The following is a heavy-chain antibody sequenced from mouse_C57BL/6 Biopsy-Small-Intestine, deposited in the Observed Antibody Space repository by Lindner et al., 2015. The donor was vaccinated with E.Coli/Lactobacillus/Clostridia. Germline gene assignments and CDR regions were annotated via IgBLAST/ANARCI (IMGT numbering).Heavy chain of an antibody. Sequence: VQLQESGAELVKPGASVKLSCTASGFNIKDYYMHWVKQRPEQGLEWIGWIDPENGDTEYASKFQGKATITADTSSNTAYLQLSSLTSEDTAVYYCTTRIYYGNPYFDYWGPRHHSHSLL. V-gene: IGHV14-4*01. CDR3: TTRIYYGNPYFDY. CDR1: GFNIKDYY. J-gene: IGHJ2*01. D-gene: IGHD2-1*01. CDR2: IDPENGDT.